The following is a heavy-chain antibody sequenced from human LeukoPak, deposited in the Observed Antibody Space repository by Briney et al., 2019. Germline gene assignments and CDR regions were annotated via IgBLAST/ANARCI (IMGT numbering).Heavy chain of an antibody. D-gene: IGHD1-26*01. J-gene: IGHJ4*02. CDR2: IIPIFGTA. Sequence: ASVKVSCKASGGTFSSYAISWVRQAPGQGLEWMGGIIPIFGTANYAQKFQGRVTITRDLSTSTAYMELSSLRSEDTAVYYCAADEAQYSRSYSFDYWGQGTLVTVSS. CDR3: AADEAQYSRSYSFDY. V-gene: IGHV1-69*05. CDR1: GGTFSSYA.